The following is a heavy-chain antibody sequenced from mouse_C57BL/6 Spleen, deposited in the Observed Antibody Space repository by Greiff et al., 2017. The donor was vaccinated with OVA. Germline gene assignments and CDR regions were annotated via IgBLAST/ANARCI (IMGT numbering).Heavy chain of an antibody. CDR2: INPNNGGT. CDR1: GYTFTDYY. CDR3: ARSPGPSDYFDY. J-gene: IGHJ2*01. D-gene: IGHD3-2*02. Sequence: EVQLQQSGPELVKPGASVKISCKASGYTFTDYYMNWVKQSHGKSLEWIGDINPNNGGTSYNQKFKGKATLTVDKSSSTAYMELRSLTSVASAVYYCARSPGPSDYFDYWGQGTTLTVSS. V-gene: IGHV1-26*01.